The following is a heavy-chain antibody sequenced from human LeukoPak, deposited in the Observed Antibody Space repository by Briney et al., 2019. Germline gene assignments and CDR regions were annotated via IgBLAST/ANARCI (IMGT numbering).Heavy chain of an antibody. CDR1: GYTFTSYD. V-gene: IGHV1-8*01. J-gene: IGHJ6*02. Sequence: ASVKVSCKASGYTFTSYDINWVRQATGQGLEWMGWMNPNSGNTGYAQKFQGRVTMTRNTSISTAYMELSSLRSEDTAVYYCARGGDSSNYYYYGMDVWGRGTTVTVSS. D-gene: IGHD3-10*01. CDR2: MNPNSGNT. CDR3: ARGGDSSNYYYYGMDV.